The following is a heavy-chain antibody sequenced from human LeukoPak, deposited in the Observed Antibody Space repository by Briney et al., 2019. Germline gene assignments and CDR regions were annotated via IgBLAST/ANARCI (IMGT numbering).Heavy chain of an antibody. V-gene: IGHV3-21*01. CDR3: ARPAAKGAFDI. CDR2: ISSSSSYI. D-gene: IGHD2-2*01. Sequence: GGSLRLSCAASGFTFSSYSMNWVRQAPGKGLEWVSSISSSSSYIYYADSVKGRFTISRDNAKNSLYLQMNSLRAEDTAVYYCARPAAKGAFDIWGQGTMVTVSS. J-gene: IGHJ3*02. CDR1: GFTFSSYS.